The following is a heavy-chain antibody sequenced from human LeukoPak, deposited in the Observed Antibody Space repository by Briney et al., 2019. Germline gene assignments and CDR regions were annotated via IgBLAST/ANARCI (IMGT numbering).Heavy chain of an antibody. CDR2: IYYTGST. Sequence: SETLSLTCTVSGGSMSTYYWTWIRQPPGKGLEGIWFIYYTGSTNYNPSLKSRVTISVDTSKNQFSLKLSSVTAADTAVYYCAGMRITTPTVRNLDYWGQGTLVTVSS. CDR3: AGMRITTPTVRNLDY. V-gene: IGHV4-59*13. D-gene: IGHD1-14*01. CDR1: GGSMSTYY. J-gene: IGHJ4*02.